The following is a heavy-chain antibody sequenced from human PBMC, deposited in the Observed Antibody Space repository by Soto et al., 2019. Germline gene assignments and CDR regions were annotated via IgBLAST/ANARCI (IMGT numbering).Heavy chain of an antibody. D-gene: IGHD3-10*01. J-gene: IGHJ4*02. CDR2: ISDSGGNT. V-gene: IGHV3-23*01. Sequence: GGSLRLSCAASGFTFTNYAMNWVRQAPGKGLEWVSGISDSGGNTYYADSVKGRFTISRDNSKNTLYLQMTSLRAEDTAVYHCAKDHFGSGSYRFDYWGQGTLVTVSS. CDR3: AKDHFGSGSYRFDY. CDR1: GFTFTNYA.